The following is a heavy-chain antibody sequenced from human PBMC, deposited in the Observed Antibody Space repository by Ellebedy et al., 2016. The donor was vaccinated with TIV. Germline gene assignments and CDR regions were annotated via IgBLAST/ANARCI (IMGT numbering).Heavy chain of an antibody. V-gene: IGHV4-39*01. CDR2: VYYSGSP. Sequence: MPSETLSLTCSASGGSVSSTRYYWAWIRQPPGKGLEYIGSVYYSGSPYYNPSFKSRVTLAADTSKNQFSLNLRTVTAADTAVYYCARTDPWQPIDDWGQGILVSVSS. CDR1: GGSVSSTRYY. CDR3: ARTDPWQPIDD. D-gene: IGHD2-21*02. J-gene: IGHJ4*02.